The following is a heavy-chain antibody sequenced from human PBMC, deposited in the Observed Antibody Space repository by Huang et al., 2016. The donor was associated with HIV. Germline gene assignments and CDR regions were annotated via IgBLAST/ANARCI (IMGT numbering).Heavy chain of an antibody. CDR1: GGTFSSYA. CDR2: IIPILGTA. J-gene: IGHJ6*03. D-gene: IGHD2-15*01. Sequence: QVQLVQSGAEVKKPGSSVKVSCKASGGTFSSYAISWVRQAPGQGLEWVGGIIPILGTANDAQKFQGRVTITADESTSTAYMELSSLRSEDTAVYYCARDFCNRGGSCYSENYMDVWGKGTTVTVSS. V-gene: IGHV1-69*13. CDR3: ARDFCNRGGSCYSENYMDV.